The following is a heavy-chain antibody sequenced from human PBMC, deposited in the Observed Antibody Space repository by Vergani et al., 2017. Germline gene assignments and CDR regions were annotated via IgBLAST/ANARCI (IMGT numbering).Heavy chain of an antibody. CDR1: GFTFSSYG. V-gene: IGHV3-33*01. D-gene: IGHD3-10*01. Sequence: QVQLVESGGGVVQPGRSLRLSCAASGFTFSSYGMHWVRQASGKGLEWVAVIWYDGSNKYYADSVKGRFTISRDNSKNTLYLQMNSLRAEDTAVFYCARGSRLGYYYGMDVWGQGTTVTVSS. CDR3: ARGSRLGYYYGMDV. CDR2: IWYDGSNK. J-gene: IGHJ6*02.